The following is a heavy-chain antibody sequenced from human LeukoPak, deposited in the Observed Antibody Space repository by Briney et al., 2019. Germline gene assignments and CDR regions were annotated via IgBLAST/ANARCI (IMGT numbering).Heavy chain of an antibody. CDR2: IYYSGST. CDR3: ARVVVVVPAASSYMDV. D-gene: IGHD2-2*01. CDR1: GGSISSSSYY. J-gene: IGHJ6*03. Sequence: PSETLSLTCTVSGGSISSSSYYWGWIRQPPGKGLEWIGSIYYSGSTYYNSSLKSRVTISVDTSKNQFSLKLSSVTAADTAVYYCARVVVVVPAASSYMDVWGKGTTVTVSS. V-gene: IGHV4-39*01.